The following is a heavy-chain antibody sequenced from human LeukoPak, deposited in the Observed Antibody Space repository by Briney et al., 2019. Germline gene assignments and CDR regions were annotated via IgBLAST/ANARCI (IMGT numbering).Heavy chain of an antibody. CDR2: IYPGDSDT. CDR3: ARHFGGGYNQYYYYGMDV. J-gene: IGHJ6*02. V-gene: IGHV5-51*01. CDR1: GYIFTRSW. Sequence: PGESLKISCKGSGYIFTRSWIAWVRQMPGKGLEWMGIIYPGDSDTRYSPSFQGQVTISADKSISTAYLQWSSLKASDTAMYYCARHFGGGYNQYYYYGMDVWGQGTTVTVSS. D-gene: IGHD5-24*01.